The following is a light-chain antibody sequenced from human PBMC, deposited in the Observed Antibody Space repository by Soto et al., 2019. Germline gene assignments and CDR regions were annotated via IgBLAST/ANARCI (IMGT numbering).Light chain of an antibody. V-gene: IGLV4-60*02. CDR1: SGDSGYI. Sequence: QSVLTQSASASASLGSSVNLTCTLSSGDSGYIIAWHEHQPGHAPRYLMKLEGSGSYNEGSGVPNRFSGSSSGAARYLIISSLQCEDEADYYCETWDSNIHWVFGGGTKLTVL. J-gene: IGLJ3*02. CDR3: ETWDSNIHWV. CDR2: LEGSGSY.